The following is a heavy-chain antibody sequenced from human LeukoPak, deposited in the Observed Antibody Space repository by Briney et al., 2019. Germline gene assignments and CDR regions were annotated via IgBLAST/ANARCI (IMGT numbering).Heavy chain of an antibody. CDR1: GFTVSSNY. CDR2: IYSGGST. Sequence: GGSLRLSCAASGFTVSSNYMSWVRQAPGKGLEWVSVIYSGGSTYYADSVKGRFTISRDNSKNTLYLQMNSLRAEDTAVYYCAKEDNGGYGYAFDIWGQGTMVTVSS. J-gene: IGHJ3*02. D-gene: IGHD6-25*01. CDR3: AKEDNGGYGYAFDI. V-gene: IGHV3-53*01.